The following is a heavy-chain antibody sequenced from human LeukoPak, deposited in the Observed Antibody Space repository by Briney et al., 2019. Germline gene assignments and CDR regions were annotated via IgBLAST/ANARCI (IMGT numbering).Heavy chain of an antibody. CDR2: IYYSGST. CDR1: GGSISSYY. Sequence: SETLSLTCTVSGGSISSYYWSWIRQPPGEGLEWIGHIYYSGSTNYNPSLKSRVTISVDTSKNQFSLKLSSVTAADTAVYYCARHPSWGLGGNWFDPWGQGTLVTVSS. D-gene: IGHD3-16*01. V-gene: IGHV4-59*08. J-gene: IGHJ5*02. CDR3: ARHPSWGLGGNWFDP.